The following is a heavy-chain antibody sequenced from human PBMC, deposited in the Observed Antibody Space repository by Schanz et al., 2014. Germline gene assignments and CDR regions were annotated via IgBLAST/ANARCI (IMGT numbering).Heavy chain of an antibody. J-gene: IGHJ6*02. Sequence: QVQLQQWGAGLTKPSETLSLSCAVYGGSFSAYYWSWIRQPPGKGLEWIGEIKHSGSTYYNPSLKSRVTISVDTSKNQFSLKLSSVTAADTAVYYCARHSGYYYYYGMDVWGQGTTVTVSS. CDR3: ARHSGYYYYYGMDV. CDR2: IKHSGST. V-gene: IGHV4-34*01. CDR1: GGSFSAYY.